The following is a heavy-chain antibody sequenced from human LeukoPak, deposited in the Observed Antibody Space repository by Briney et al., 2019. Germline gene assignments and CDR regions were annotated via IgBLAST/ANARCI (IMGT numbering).Heavy chain of an antibody. CDR1: GHTFTSYD. CDR3: ARVAEGYYYGSGSYRPYYYYYMDV. D-gene: IGHD3-10*01. V-gene: IGHV1-8*01. CDR2: MNPNSGNT. Sequence: ASVKVSCKASGHTFTSYDINWVRQTTGQGLEWMGWMNPNSGNTGYAQKFQGRVTMTRNTSISTAYMELSSLRSEDTAVYYCARVAEGYYYGSGSYRPYYYYYMDVWGKGTTVTVSS. J-gene: IGHJ6*03.